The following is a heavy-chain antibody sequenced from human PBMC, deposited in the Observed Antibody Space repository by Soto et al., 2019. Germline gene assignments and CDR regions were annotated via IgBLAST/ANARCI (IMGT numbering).Heavy chain of an antibody. V-gene: IGHV1-69*12. CDR3: ARQWGVWRDYYSGMDV. CDR1: GGTFSRYA. CDR2: IIPIFGTA. D-gene: IGHD3-16*01. J-gene: IGHJ6*02. Sequence: QVQLVQSGAEVKKPGSSVKVSCKASGGTFSRYAISWVRQAPGQGLEWMGGIIPIFGTANYAQKFQGRVTIAAAECTRPASMELLRLRSEGTAVSYCARQWGVWRDYYSGMDVWGQGTPVTVSS.